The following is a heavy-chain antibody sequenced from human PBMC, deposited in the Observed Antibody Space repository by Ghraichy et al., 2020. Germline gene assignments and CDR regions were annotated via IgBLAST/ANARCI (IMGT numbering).Heavy chain of an antibody. V-gene: IGHV4-61*01. CDR2: IFYNGST. Sequence: SETLSLTCTVSGESVTRGIHYWSWIRQAPVKGLEWIGYIFYNGSTKYNPSLKSRVAILVDTSKNQFSLKLTSVTVADTAIYYCAKSSRGEKWLDPFDLWGQGMLVRVSS. J-gene: IGHJ4*02. D-gene: IGHD6-19*01. CDR1: GESVTRGIHY. CDR3: AKSSRGEKWLDPFDL.